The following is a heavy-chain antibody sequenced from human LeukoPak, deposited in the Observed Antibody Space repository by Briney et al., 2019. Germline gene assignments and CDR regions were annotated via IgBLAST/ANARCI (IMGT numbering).Heavy chain of an antibody. D-gene: IGHD3-10*01. Sequence: GGSLRLSCAASGFTFDDYGMSWVRQAPGKGLEWVSAISGSGGSTYYADSVKGRFTISRDNSKNTLYLQMNSLRAEDTAVYYCAKDLNGSGSYYLTLYYYYMDVWGKGTTVTVSS. CDR1: GFTFDDYG. CDR2: ISGSGGST. J-gene: IGHJ6*03. V-gene: IGHV3-23*01. CDR3: AKDLNGSGSYYLTLYYYYMDV.